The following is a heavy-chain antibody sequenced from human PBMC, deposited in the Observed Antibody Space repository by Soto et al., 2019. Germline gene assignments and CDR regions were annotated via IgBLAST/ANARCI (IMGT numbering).Heavy chain of an antibody. CDR1: NGSISSGGYS. CDR2: IYPTGKT. Sequence: SETLSLTCTVANGSISSGGYSWSWIRQTPGKGLEWIGYIYPTGKTYYNPSLKNRATLSIDTSQNQFSLQLTSVTAADTAVYYCARAPPGPAPRWGVWGHGTTVTVSS. CDR3: ARAPPGPAPRWGV. D-gene: IGHD3-16*01. V-gene: IGHV4-30-2*01. J-gene: IGHJ6*02.